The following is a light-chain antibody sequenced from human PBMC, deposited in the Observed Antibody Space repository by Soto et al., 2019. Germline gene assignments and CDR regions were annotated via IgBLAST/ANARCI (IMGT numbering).Light chain of an antibody. CDR3: CSYTTSATYV. CDR1: VSDVGGYDS. V-gene: IGLV2-14*03. J-gene: IGLJ1*01. CDR2: GVN. Sequence: QSVLTQPASVSGSPGQSITISCTGTVSDVGGYDSVSWYQQHPGRAPKLIIYGVNNRPSGVSNRFSASKSADTASLTISGLQAEDEANYYCCSYTTSATYVFGTGTKVTRP.